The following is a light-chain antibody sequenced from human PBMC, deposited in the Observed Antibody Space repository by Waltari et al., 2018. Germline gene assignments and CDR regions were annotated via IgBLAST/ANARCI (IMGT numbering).Light chain of an antibody. CDR1: TSDVGFYNY. Sequence: QSALTQPDAVSGSPGQSITISCTGTTSDVGFYNYVSWYQQHPGKAPKLILYDVFERPSGVSNRFSGSKSGNTASLTISGLQAEDEADYYCNSYAGSSSWVFGGGTKLTVL. V-gene: IGLV2-14*01. CDR2: DVF. J-gene: IGLJ3*02. CDR3: NSYAGSSSWV.